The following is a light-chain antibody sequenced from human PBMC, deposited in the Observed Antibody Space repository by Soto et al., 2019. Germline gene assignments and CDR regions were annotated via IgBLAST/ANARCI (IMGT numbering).Light chain of an antibody. CDR3: SSYAGSNIVV. V-gene: IGLV2-8*01. J-gene: IGLJ2*01. CDR2: EVS. CDR1: SSDVGGYNF. Sequence: QSALTQPPSASGSPGQSVTISCTGTSSDVGGYNFVSWYQQHPGKAPKLMIYEVSERPSGVPXRFSGSKSGNTASLTVSGXXAEDEAXXXCSSYAGSNIVVFGGGTKLTVL.